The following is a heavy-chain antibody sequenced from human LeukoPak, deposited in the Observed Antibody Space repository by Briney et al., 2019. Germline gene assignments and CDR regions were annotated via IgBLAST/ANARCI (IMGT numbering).Heavy chain of an antibody. CDR1: GFTFSSYS. Sequence: GGSLRLSCAASGFTFSSYSMNWVRQAPGKGLEWVSHISSSSSTIYYADSVKGRFSISRDNAKNSLFLQMNSLRAEDTAFYYCARDRLRFGSSLYLNWFFDLWGRGTLVTVSS. CDR2: ISSSSSTI. J-gene: IGHJ2*01. CDR3: ARDRLRFGSSLYLNWFFDL. D-gene: IGHD6-13*01. V-gene: IGHV3-48*04.